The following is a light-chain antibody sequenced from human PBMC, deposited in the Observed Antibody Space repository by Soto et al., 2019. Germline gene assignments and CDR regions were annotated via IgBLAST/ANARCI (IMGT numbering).Light chain of an antibody. J-gene: IGKJ1*01. V-gene: IGKV1-39*01. CDR3: QQSYSTPRT. CDR2: TAS. CDR1: QTISSY. Sequence: DVQMTQSPSSLSASVGDRVTITCRASQTISSYLNWYQQKPGKAPKLLIYTASTLQSGVPSRFSGSGSGTDFTLTISSLQSEDFATYYCQQSYSTPRTFGQGTKVDI.